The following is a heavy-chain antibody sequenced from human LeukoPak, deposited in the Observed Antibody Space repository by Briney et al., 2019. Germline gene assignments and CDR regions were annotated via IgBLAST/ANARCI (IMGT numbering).Heavy chain of an antibody. CDR1: GFTFSSYS. CDR3: ASYGDFDY. Sequence: PGGSLRLSCAASGFTFSSYSMTWVRQAPGKGLEWVSSISSSSSYIYYADSVKGRFTISRDNAKNSLYLQMNSLRAEGTAVYYCASYGDFDYWGQGTLVTVSS. CDR2: ISSSSSYI. D-gene: IGHD4-17*01. J-gene: IGHJ4*02. V-gene: IGHV3-21*01.